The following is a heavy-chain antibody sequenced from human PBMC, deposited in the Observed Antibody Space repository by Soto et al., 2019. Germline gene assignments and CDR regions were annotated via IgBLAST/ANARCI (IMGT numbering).Heavy chain of an antibody. J-gene: IGHJ4*02. D-gene: IGHD6-6*01. V-gene: IGHV4-34*01. Sequence: PSETLSLTCAVYGGSFSGYYWSWIRQPPGKGLEWIGEINHSGSTNYNPSLKSRVTISVDTSKNQFSLKLSSVTAADTAVYYCARGRIAARVDPFDYWRQGTLVTVSS. CDR3: ARGRIAARVDPFDY. CDR2: INHSGST. CDR1: GGSFSGYY.